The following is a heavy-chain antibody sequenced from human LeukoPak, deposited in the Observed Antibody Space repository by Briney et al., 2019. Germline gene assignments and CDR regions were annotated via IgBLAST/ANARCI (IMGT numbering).Heavy chain of an antibody. J-gene: IGHJ4*02. CDR2: ISGSGGST. Sequence: PGGSLRLSCAASGFTFSSYAMSWVRQAPGKGLEWVSAISGSGGSTYYADSVKVRFTISRDNSKNTLYLQMNSLRAEDTAVYYCAKTGRIVQWPTTLDYWGQGTLVTVSS. V-gene: IGHV3-23*01. D-gene: IGHD2-8*01. CDR1: GFTFSSYA. CDR3: AKTGRIVQWPTTLDY.